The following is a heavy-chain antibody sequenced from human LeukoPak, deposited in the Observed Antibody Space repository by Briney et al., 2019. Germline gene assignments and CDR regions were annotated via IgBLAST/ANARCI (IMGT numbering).Heavy chain of an antibody. Sequence: GGSLRLSCAASGFTFSSYWMHWVRQAPGKGLVWVSRINSDGSSTSYADSVKGRFTISRDNAKNTLYLQMNSQRAEDTAVYYCARGRGSYYYSYNWFDPWGQGTLVTVSS. CDR1: GFTFSSYW. J-gene: IGHJ5*02. V-gene: IGHV3-74*01. CDR3: ARGRGSYYYSYNWFDP. CDR2: INSDGSST. D-gene: IGHD1-26*01.